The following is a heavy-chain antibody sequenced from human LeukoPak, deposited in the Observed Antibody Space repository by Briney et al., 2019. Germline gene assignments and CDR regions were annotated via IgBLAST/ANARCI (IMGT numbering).Heavy chain of an antibody. D-gene: IGHD1-1*01. CDR3: AKANWSDVSSSDY. J-gene: IGHJ4*02. CDR2: IRGSGDRP. V-gene: IGHV3-23*01. Sequence: GGSLRLSCAASGFTFSTYAMSWVRQAPGKGLEWVSGIRGSGDRPYYADSVKGRFTISRDNSKNTLYLQMNSLRAEDTAVYYCAKANWSDVSSSDYWGQGTLVTVSS. CDR1: GFTFSTYA.